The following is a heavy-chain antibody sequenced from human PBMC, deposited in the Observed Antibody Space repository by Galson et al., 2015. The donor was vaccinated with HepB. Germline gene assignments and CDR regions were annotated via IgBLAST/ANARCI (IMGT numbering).Heavy chain of an antibody. V-gene: IGHV1-18*01. J-gene: IGHJ5*02. D-gene: IGHD2-15*01. CDR1: GYTFSTYS. CDR2: ISPDNRDT. Sequence: SVKVSCKASGYTFSTYSITWVRQAPGQGLEWMGWISPDNRDTNYARKVQGRVTMTTDTFTSTAYMELRSLRSDDTAVYYCARGALVGAVRGTQNNWFDPWGQGTLVTVSS. CDR3: ARGALVGAVRGTQNNWFDP.